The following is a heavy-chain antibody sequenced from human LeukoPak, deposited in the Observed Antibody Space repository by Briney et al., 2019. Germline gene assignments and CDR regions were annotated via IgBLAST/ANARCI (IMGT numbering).Heavy chain of an antibody. D-gene: IGHD3-9*01. Sequence: ASVKVPCKASGYTFTSYAMNWVRQAPGQGLEWMGWINTNTGNPTYAQGFTGRFVFSLDTSVSTAYLQISSLKAEDTAVYYCARGTYDILTGYHEIGDYWGQGTLVTVSS. V-gene: IGHV7-4-1*02. J-gene: IGHJ4*02. CDR2: INTNTGNP. CDR1: GYTFTSYA. CDR3: ARGTYDILTGYHEIGDY.